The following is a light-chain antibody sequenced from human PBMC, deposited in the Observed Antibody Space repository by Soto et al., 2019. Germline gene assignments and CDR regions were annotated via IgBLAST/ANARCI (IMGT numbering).Light chain of an antibody. CDR2: AAS. Sequence: DIQMTQSPSSLSASVGDRVTITCRASQSISSYLNWYQQKPGKAPKLLIYAASSLQSGVPSRFSGSGSGTDFTLTISSLQPEDFPTYYCKQSYSTPRPFGQGPKADIK. V-gene: IGKV1-39*01. CDR3: KQSYSTPRP. J-gene: IGKJ1*01. CDR1: QSISSY.